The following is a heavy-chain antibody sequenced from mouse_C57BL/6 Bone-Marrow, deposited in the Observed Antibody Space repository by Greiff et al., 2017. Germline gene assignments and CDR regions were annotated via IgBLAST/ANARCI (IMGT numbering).Heavy chain of an antibody. Sequence: EVKVVESGGGLVKPGGSLTLSCAASGFTFSDYGMHWVRQAPEKGLEWVAYISSGSSTIYYTDTVKGRFTISRDNAKNTLFLQITSLMSEDTAMYYCAKSYYYAMDYWGQGTSVTVSS. CDR3: AKSYYYAMDY. CDR2: ISSGSSTI. V-gene: IGHV5-17*01. CDR1: GFTFSDYG. J-gene: IGHJ4*01.